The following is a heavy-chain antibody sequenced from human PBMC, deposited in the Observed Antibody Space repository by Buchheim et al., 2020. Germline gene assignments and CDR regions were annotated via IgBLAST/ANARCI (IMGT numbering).Heavy chain of an antibody. CDR1: GGSISSSSYY. Sequence: QLQLQESGPGLVKPSETLSLTCTVSGGSISSSSYYWGWIRQPPGKGLEWIGSIYYSGSTYYNPSLKSRVTISVHTSKNQFSLKLSSVTAADTAVYYCARDIAARFDHYYGMDVWGQGTT. CDR3: ARDIAARFDHYYGMDV. J-gene: IGHJ6*02. V-gene: IGHV4-39*07. CDR2: IYYSGST. D-gene: IGHD6-6*01.